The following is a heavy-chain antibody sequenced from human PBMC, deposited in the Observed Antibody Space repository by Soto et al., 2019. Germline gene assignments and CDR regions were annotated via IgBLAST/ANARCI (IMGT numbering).Heavy chain of an antibody. V-gene: IGHV1-18*01. CDR1: GYTFTSYG. J-gene: IGHJ6*02. D-gene: IGHD3-16*02. CDR2: ISAYNGNT. Sequence: QVQLVQSGAEVKKPGASVKVSCKASGYTFTSYGISWVRQAPGQGLEWMGWISAYNGNTNYAQKLQGRVTMTTDTTRRTAYRERRSLRSDDTAVYYCARPEHTFGGVIVIREYYYGMDVWGQGTTVTVSS. CDR3: ARPEHTFGGVIVIREYYYGMDV.